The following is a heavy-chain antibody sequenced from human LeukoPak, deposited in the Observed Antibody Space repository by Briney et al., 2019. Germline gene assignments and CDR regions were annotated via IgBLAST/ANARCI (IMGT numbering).Heavy chain of an antibody. CDR2: ISYDGSNK. CDR3: ARREGGTTLDY. J-gene: IGHJ4*02. Sequence: QPGGSLRLSCAASGFSFSSHTMHWVRQAPGKGLEWVAVISYDGSNKYYVDSVKGRFTISRDNSKNTLYLQMNSLRTEDTAVYYCARREGGTTLDYWGQGTLVTVSS. CDR1: GFSFSSHT. V-gene: IGHV3-30*04. D-gene: IGHD1-26*01.